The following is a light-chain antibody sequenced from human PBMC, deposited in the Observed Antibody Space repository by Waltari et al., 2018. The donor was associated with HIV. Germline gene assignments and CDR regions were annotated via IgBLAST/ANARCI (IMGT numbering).Light chain of an antibody. CDR2: WAS. Sequence: DIVMTQSPDSLAVSLAERATINCKSSQTVLFSSNSKNYLAWFQQKPGYPPRLLIYWASTREFGVPDRFSGSGSETDFTLSISDLQAEDVAVYYCQQYLTTPFTFGQGTKLEIK. CDR3: QQYLTTPFT. CDR1: QTVLFSSNSKNY. V-gene: IGKV4-1*01. J-gene: IGKJ2*01.